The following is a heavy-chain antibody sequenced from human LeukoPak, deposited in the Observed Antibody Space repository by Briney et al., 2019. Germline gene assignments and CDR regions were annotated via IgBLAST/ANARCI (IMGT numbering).Heavy chain of an antibody. V-gene: IGHV4-39*07. CDR2: IYYSGST. Sequence: PSETLSLTCTVSGGSISSSSYYWGWIRQPPGKGLEWIGSIYYSGSTNYNPSLKSRVTISVDTSKNQFSLKLSSVTAADTAVYYCARVIRGVVVTYAYYYYMDVWGKGTTVTVSS. CDR1: GGSISSSSYY. J-gene: IGHJ6*03. CDR3: ARVIRGVVVTYAYYYYMDV. D-gene: IGHD2-15*01.